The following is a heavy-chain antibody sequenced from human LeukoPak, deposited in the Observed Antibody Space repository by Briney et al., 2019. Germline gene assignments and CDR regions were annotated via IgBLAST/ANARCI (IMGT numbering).Heavy chain of an antibody. CDR2: MNPYSGNT. CDR3: ARVMYGGRKTMVRGVSLLGY. CDR1: GYTFTGYY. D-gene: IGHD3-10*01. J-gene: IGHJ4*02. V-gene: IGHV1-8*02. Sequence: GASVKVSCKASGYTFTGYYMHWVRQAPGQGLEWMGWMNPYSGNTGYAQKFQGRVTMTRNTSISTAYMELSSLRSEDTAVYYCARVMYGGRKTMVRGVSLLGYWGQGTLVTVSS.